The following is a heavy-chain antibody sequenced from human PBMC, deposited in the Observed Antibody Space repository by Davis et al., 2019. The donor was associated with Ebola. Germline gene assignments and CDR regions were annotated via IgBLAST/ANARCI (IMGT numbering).Heavy chain of an antibody. CDR2: IYPGDSET. Sequence: GKSLKISCKTSGYYFTDYWIAWVRQVPGKGLEWMGSIYPGDSETRYSPSLQGQATISVDKSISTAYLRWSSLKASDTAMYYCASRPMTTDAFDIWGQGTMVTVSS. CDR1: GYYFTDYW. V-gene: IGHV5-51*01. J-gene: IGHJ3*02. CDR3: ASRPMTTDAFDI. D-gene: IGHD4-17*01.